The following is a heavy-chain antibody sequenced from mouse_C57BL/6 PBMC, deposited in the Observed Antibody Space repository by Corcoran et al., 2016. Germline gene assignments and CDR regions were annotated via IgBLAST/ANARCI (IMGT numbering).Heavy chain of an antibody. CDR2: INTYSGVP. D-gene: IGHD1-1*01. J-gene: IGHJ2*01. V-gene: IGHV9-3*01. CDR1: GYTFTTYG. CDR3: ARDYYGSSYYFDY. Sequence: QIQLVQSGPELKKPGETVKISCKASGYTFTTYGMSWVKQAPGKGLKWMGWINTYSGVPTYADDFKGRFVFSLETSASTAYLQINNLKNEDTATYFCARDYYGSSYYFDYWGQGTTLTVSS.